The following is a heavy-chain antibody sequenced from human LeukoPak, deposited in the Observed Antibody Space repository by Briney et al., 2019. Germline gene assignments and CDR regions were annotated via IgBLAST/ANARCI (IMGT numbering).Heavy chain of an antibody. J-gene: IGHJ4*02. Sequence: SETMSLTSTFSGDSISYNIWWSWVSQPPGKGLEWIGDLFHSGSTNCNPSLKRRVTISLDKSKNQVALRVQSLTAAATAFYYWAKNAGYCLDYWGQGTLVTVSS. V-gene: IGHV4-4*02. CDR2: LFHSGST. CDR1: GDSISYNIW. D-gene: IGHD2-8*02. CDR3: AKNAGYCLDY.